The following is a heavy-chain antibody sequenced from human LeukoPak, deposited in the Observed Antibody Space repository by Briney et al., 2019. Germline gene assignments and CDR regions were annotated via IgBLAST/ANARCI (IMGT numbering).Heavy chain of an antibody. CDR2: VSYDGSNK. Sequence: GGSLRLSCAASGLTFSSYGMHWVRQAPGKGLEWVAVVSYDGSNKYYADSVKGRFTISRDNSKNTLYLQMNSLRAEDTAVYYCAKDSYSKVDYYYYGMDVWGQGTTVTVSS. V-gene: IGHV3-30*18. D-gene: IGHD4-11*01. CDR1: GLTFSSYG. CDR3: AKDSYSKVDYYYYGMDV. J-gene: IGHJ6*02.